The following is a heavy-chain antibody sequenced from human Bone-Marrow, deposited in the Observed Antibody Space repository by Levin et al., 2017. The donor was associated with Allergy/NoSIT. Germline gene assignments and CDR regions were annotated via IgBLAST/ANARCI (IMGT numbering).Heavy chain of an antibody. Sequence: ASVKVSCKASGYTFTSYGISWVRQAPGQGLEWMGWISAYNGNTNYAQKLQGRVTMTTDTSTSTAYMELRSLRSDDTAVYYCAGESYYDFWSGYAFDYWGQGTLVTVSS. V-gene: IGHV1-18*01. CDR2: ISAYNGNT. CDR3: AGESYYDFWSGYAFDY. D-gene: IGHD3-3*01. CDR1: GYTFTSYG. J-gene: IGHJ4*02.